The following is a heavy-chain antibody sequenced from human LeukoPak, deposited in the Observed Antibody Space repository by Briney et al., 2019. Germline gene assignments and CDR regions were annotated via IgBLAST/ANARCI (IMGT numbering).Heavy chain of an antibody. D-gene: IGHD2-2*01. CDR2: INPNSGGT. J-gene: IGHJ5*02. CDR3: ARDLENCSSTSCYFSWFDP. V-gene: IGHV1-2*02. Sequence: ASVKVSCKASGYTFTSYDINWVRQAPGQGLEWMGWINPNSGGTNYAQKFQGRVTMTRDTSISTAYMELSRLRSDDTAVYYCARDLENCSSTSCYFSWFDPWGQGTLVTVSS. CDR1: GYTFTSYD.